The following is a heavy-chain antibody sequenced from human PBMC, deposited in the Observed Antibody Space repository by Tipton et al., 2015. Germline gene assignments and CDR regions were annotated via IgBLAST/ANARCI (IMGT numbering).Heavy chain of an antibody. Sequence: TLSLTCAVSAYSISTDYYWVWIRQPPGKGLEWIGAISHSGKTYSNPSLKSRVTISADTPKNQFSLRLTSVTAADTAVYYCACHDYDLLTRDYQTVDYWGQGTRVTVSS. CDR3: ACHDYDLLTRDYQTVDY. CDR1: AYSISTDYY. J-gene: IGHJ4*02. V-gene: IGHV4-38-2*01. D-gene: IGHD3-9*01. CDR2: ISHSGKT.